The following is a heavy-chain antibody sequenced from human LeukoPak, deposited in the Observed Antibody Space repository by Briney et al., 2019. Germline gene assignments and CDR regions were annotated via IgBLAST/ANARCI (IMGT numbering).Heavy chain of an antibody. CDR2: IYYSGST. V-gene: IGHV4-59*01. CDR1: GGSISSYY. Sequence: SETLSLTCTVSGGSISSYYWSWIRQPPGKGLEWIGYIYYSGSTNYNPSLKSRVTISVDTSKNQFSLKLSSVTAADTAVYYCARALTMVRGVIITAWFDPWGQGTLVTVSS. J-gene: IGHJ5*02. D-gene: IGHD3-10*01. CDR3: ARALTMVRGVIITAWFDP.